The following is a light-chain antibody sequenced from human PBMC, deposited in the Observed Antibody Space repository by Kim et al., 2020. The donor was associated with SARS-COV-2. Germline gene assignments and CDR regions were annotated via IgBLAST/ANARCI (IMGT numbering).Light chain of an antibody. J-gene: IGLJ3*02. V-gene: IGLV3-1*01. CDR2: QDS. CDR1: KLGDKY. CDR3: QAWDSSTGV. Sequence: VSPGQTASLTCSGDKLGDKYACWYQQKPGQSPVLVIYQDSKRPSGIPERFSGSNSGNTATLTISGTQAMDEADYYCQAWDSSTGVFGGGTQLTVL.